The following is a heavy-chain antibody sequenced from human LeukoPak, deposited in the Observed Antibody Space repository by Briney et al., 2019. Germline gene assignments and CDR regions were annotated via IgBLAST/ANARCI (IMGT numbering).Heavy chain of an antibody. V-gene: IGHV5-10-1*01. Sequence: AAAIQISSKASADSFISYWISYVRQMSGTGLEWMGKIDPSESYTNYSPSLQGHVTNSTDKSINTAYLQWSSLKASDTAMYYCARHTGWAFQIWGEGTMVTVSS. CDR3: ARHTGWAFQI. CDR2: IDPSESYT. J-gene: IGHJ3*02. D-gene: IGHD1-14*01. CDR1: ADSFISYW.